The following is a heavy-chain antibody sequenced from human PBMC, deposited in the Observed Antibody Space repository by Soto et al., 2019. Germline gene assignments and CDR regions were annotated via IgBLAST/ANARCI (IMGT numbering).Heavy chain of an antibody. CDR2: ISNDGTTE. CDR1: GFALSGYG. Sequence: PGGSMRLSCSASGFALSGYGMHWVRQAPGKGLEWVAAISNDGTTEAYADSVKGRITIARDKSENKLYLQMNSLRPGDTAVYYCEIAHYAFWTGGDQYYFYRLDVWGQWTTVTVS. D-gene: IGHD3-3*01. CDR3: EIAHYAFWTGGDQYYFYRLDV. V-gene: IGHV3-30*03. J-gene: IGHJ6*02.